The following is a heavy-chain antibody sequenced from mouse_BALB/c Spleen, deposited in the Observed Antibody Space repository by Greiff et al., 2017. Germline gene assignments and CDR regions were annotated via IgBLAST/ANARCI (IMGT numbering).Heavy chain of an antibody. CDR3: ARGGTAWFAY. J-gene: IGHJ3*01. Sequence: DVQLQESGPGLVKPSQSLSLTCTVTGYSITSDYAWNWIRQFPGNKLEWMGYISYSGSTSYNPSLKSRISITRDTSKNQFFLQLNSVTTEDTATYYCARGGTAWFAYWGQGTLVTVSA. CDR1: GYSITSDYA. D-gene: IGHD1-1*02. CDR2: ISYSGST. V-gene: IGHV3-2*02.